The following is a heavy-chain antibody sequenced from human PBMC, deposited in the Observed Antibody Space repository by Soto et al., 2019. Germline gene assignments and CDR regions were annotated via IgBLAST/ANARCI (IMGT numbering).Heavy chain of an antibody. CDR1: GFTFSSYG. D-gene: IGHD6-13*01. CDR2: ISYDGNNK. Sequence: QVQLVESGGGVVQPGRCLKVSCAASGFTFSSYGMHWVRQAPGKGLEWVAVISYDGNNKYYIDSVKGRFTISRDNSKSTRYLEINSLRPEDTAVYYCAKLRSSSWTEYVCDVWGHATMVTVSS. J-gene: IGHJ3*01. CDR3: AKLRSSSWTEYVCDV. V-gene: IGHV3-30*18.